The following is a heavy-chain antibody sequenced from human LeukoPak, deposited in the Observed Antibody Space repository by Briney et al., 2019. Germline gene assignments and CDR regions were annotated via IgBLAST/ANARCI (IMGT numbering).Heavy chain of an antibody. D-gene: IGHD4-11*01. J-gene: IGHJ4*02. CDR2: IDANNGDT. CDR3: ARDPSSVTLYFFDY. V-gene: IGHV1-2*02. Sequence: GASVKISCKASGYTFRGNYIHWLRRAPGQGLEWMGWIDANNGDTKPAQKFRGRVTMSRDTSISTAYMDLSSLSPDDAAVYYCARDPSSVTLYFFDYWGQGTLVTVSS. CDR1: GYTFRGNY.